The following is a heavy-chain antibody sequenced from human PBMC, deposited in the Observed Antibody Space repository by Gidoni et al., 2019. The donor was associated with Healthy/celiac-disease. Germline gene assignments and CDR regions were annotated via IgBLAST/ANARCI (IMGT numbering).Heavy chain of an antibody. D-gene: IGHD6-19*01. Sequence: QLQLQESGPGLVKPSETLSLTCTVSGGSISSSSYYWGWIRQPPGKGLEWIGSSYYSGSTYYNPSLKSRVTISVDTSKNQFSLKLSSVTAADTAVYYCARHRPSAVALAFDIWGQGTMVTVSS. CDR1: GGSISSSSYY. V-gene: IGHV4-39*01. CDR2: SYYSGST. CDR3: ARHRPSAVALAFDI. J-gene: IGHJ3*02.